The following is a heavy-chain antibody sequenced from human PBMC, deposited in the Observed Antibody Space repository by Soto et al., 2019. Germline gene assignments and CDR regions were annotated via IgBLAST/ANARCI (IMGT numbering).Heavy chain of an antibody. CDR2: IIPIFGTA. CDR3: ARDPDDRDYYYYYGMDV. CDR1: GGTFSSYA. Sequence: VPLVQSGAEVKKPGSSVKVSCKASGGTFSSYAISWVRQAPGQGLEWMGGIIPIFGTANYAQKFQGRVTITADESTITAYMELSSLRSEDTAVYYCARDPDDRDYYYYYGMDVWGQGTTVTVSS. V-gene: IGHV1-69*01. J-gene: IGHJ6*02.